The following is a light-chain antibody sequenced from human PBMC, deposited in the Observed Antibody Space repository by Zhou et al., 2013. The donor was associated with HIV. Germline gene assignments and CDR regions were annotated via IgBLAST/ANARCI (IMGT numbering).Light chain of an antibody. V-gene: IGKV1-5*03. CDR3: QQRSNWPPLT. CDR2: KAS. CDR1: QSISNW. Sequence: DIQMTQSPSTLSASVGDRVTITCRVSQSISNWLAWYQQRPGKAPKLLIYKASTLQSGVPLRFSGGRSGTDFTLTISSLQPDDSAIYYCQQRSNWPPLTFGGGTKVEIK. J-gene: IGKJ4*01.